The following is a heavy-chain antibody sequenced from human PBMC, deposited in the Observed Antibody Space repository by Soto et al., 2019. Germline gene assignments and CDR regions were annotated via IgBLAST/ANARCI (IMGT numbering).Heavy chain of an antibody. Sequence: QVQLVESGGGVVQPGRSLRLSCAASGFTFSSYGMHWVRQAPGKGLEWVAVISYDGSNKYYADSVKGRFTISRDNSKNTLYLQMNSLRAEDTAVYYCAKDFSLDCSGGSCYSRYFYYWGQGTLVTVSS. V-gene: IGHV3-30*18. CDR2: ISYDGSNK. CDR1: GFTFSSYG. D-gene: IGHD2-15*01. CDR3: AKDFSLDCSGGSCYSRYFYY. J-gene: IGHJ4*02.